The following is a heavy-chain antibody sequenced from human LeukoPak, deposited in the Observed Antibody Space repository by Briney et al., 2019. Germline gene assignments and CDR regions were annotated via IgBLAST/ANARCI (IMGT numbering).Heavy chain of an antibody. V-gene: IGHV3-21*01. D-gene: IGHD3-22*01. J-gene: IGHJ4*02. CDR3: ARIPPYYYDSSGQRDY. Sequence: PGGSLRLSCAASGFTFSSYAMSWVRQAPGKGLEWVSSISSSSSYIYYADSVKGRFTISRDNAKSSLYLQMNSLRAEDTAVYYCARIPPYYYDSSGQRDYWGQGTLVTVSS. CDR1: GFTFSSYA. CDR2: ISSSSSYI.